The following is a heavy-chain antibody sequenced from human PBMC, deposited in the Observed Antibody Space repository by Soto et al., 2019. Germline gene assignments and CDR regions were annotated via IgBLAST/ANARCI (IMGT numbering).Heavy chain of an antibody. CDR3: ARGGGYCTPTSCAIDS. D-gene: IGHD2-8*01. J-gene: IGHJ4*02. CDR2: VSLTGDRT. Sequence: QPGGSLRLSCVASRFDFSSYEMSWVRQAAGKGLEWVSRVSLTGDRTNYAGSVKGRFTVSRDNFKNALYLEMDSLRPDDTAIYYCARGGGYCTPTSCAIDSWGRGTPVTAPQ. CDR1: RFDFSSYE. V-gene: IGHV3-23*01.